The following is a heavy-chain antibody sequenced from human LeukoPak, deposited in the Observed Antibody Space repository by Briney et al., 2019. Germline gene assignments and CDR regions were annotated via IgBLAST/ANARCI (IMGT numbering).Heavy chain of an antibody. CDR1: GFTFSGSA. V-gene: IGHV3-73*01. CDR2: IDKKDKGYATAT. J-gene: IGHJ5*02. D-gene: IGHD1-26*01. Sequence: GGSLKLSGAASGFTFSGSAIHWVRQSSGKGLEWVGQIDKKDKGYATATAYAASVKGRFTISRDDSINTAYLQMKSLKTEDTALYCTRDSGTYNWFDPWGQGTLVTVSS. CDR3: RDSGTYNWFDP.